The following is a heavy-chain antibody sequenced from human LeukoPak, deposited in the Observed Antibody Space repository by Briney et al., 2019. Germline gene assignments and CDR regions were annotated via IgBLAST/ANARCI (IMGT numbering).Heavy chain of an antibody. CDR3: ASRYCSGGSCPYYYYYYMDV. J-gene: IGHJ6*03. CDR2: IRYDGSTK. D-gene: IGHD2-15*01. Sequence: GGSLRLSCAASGFTFTFSSYGMHWVRQAPGKGLEWVAFIRYDGSTKYYADSVKGRFTISRDNSKNTLYLQMNSLRAEDTAVYYCASRYCSGGSCPYYYYYYMDVWGKGTTVTVSS. CDR1: GFTFTFSSYG. V-gene: IGHV3-30*02.